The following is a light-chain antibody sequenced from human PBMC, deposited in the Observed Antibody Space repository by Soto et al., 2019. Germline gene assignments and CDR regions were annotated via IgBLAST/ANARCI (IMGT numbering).Light chain of an antibody. V-gene: IGKV3-20*01. J-gene: IGKJ1*01. Sequence: EIVLTQSPGTLSLSPGERATLSCRASQSVSSSYLGWYQQKPGQAPRLLIYDASSRATGIPDRFSGSGSGTDFTLTISRLEPEDFAVYYCRQYGSSRTFGQGTKVDIK. CDR1: QSVSSSY. CDR3: RQYGSSRT. CDR2: DAS.